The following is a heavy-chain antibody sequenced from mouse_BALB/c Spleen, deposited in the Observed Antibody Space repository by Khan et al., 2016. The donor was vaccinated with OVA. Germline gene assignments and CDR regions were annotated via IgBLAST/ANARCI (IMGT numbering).Heavy chain of an antibody. V-gene: IGHV1-18*01. CDR3: ARDARRY. J-gene: IGHJ4*01. CDR2: INPKNGGT. CDR1: GYTFTEYT. Sequence: VQLQQSGPELVKPGASVKISCKASGYTFTEYTVHWVKQSLEKSLEWIGVINPKNGGTGYNQKFKAKATLTVEKSSSTAYMDLRSLTSEDSAVYYCARDARRYWGQGTSVTVSS.